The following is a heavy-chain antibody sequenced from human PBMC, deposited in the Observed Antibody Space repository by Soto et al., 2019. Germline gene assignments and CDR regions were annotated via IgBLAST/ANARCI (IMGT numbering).Heavy chain of an antibody. D-gene: IGHD1-20*01. CDR3: ATSYTWRLFDY. CDR1: GFTVSSND. V-gene: IGHV3-53*01. CDR2: IYSGGST. J-gene: IGHJ4*02. Sequence: EVQLVESGGGFIQPGGSLRLSCAVSGFTVSSNDITWVRQAPGKGLEWVSVIYSGGSTYYAESVRGRFTISRDNSTNTVYRQMNSLRAEDTAVYYCATSYTWRLFDYWGQGTLVTVSS.